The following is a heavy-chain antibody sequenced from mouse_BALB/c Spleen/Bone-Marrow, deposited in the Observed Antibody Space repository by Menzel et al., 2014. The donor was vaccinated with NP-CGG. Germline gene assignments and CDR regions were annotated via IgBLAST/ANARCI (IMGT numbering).Heavy chain of an antibody. V-gene: IGHV1-18*01. CDR1: GYTFTEYT. CDR3: AYGTNYYAMDY. CDR2: INPNDGGT. Sequence: EVKLMESGPELVKPGASVKISCKTSGYTFTEYTMHWVKQSHGKSLEWIGGINPNDGGTSYNQKFKGKATLTVDKSSSTAYMELRSLTSEDSAVYYCAYGTNYYAMDYWGQGTSVTVSS. D-gene: IGHD3-3*01. J-gene: IGHJ4*01.